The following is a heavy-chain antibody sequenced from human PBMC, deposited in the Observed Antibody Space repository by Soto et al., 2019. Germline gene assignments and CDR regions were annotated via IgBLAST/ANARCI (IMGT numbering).Heavy chain of an antibody. Sequence: XESLKVSWQCSGNSFTSYWIGLVRQTPGKGLEWMGMIYPGDSDTRYSPSFQGQVTISADKSISAAFLQWSSLKVSDTAMYYCVRPFDSSGWYDYWGQGTLVTVSS. D-gene: IGHD6-19*01. CDR3: VRPFDSSGWYDY. V-gene: IGHV5-51*01. J-gene: IGHJ4*02. CDR1: GNSFTSYW. CDR2: IYPGDSDT.